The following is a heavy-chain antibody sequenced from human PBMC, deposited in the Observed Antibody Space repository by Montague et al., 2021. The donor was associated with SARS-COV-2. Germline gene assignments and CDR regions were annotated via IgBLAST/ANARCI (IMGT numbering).Heavy chain of an antibody. CDR2: ISHSGST. J-gene: IGHJ4*02. D-gene: IGHD2-15*01. Sequence: SETLSLTCAVYGGSFSGYHWSWIRQPPGKGLEWIGEISHSGSTNYNPSLKSRVTISIDTSKNQFSLKLSSVTAADTAVYYCARHYSATLPAVYWGQGTLVTVSS. CDR1: GGSFSGYH. CDR3: ARHYSATLPAVY. V-gene: IGHV4-34*01.